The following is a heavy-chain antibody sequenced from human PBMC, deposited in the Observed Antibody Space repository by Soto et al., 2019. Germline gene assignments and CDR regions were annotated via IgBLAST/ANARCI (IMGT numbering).Heavy chain of an antibody. D-gene: IGHD3-3*01. J-gene: IGHJ3*02. CDR3: ARDTPSIRFLEWLSPARDAFDI. CDR2: ISPINGTT. V-gene: IGHV1-69*05. Sequence: SVKVSCKASGGTFSSYAISWVRQAPGQGLEWMGGISPINGTTNYAQKFQGRVTMTTDTSTSTAYMELRSLRSDDTAVYYCARDTPSIRFLEWLSPARDAFDIWGQGTMVTVSS. CDR1: GGTFSSYA.